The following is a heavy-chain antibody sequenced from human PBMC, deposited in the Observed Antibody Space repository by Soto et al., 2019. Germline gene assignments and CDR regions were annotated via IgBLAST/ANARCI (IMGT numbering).Heavy chain of an antibody. CDR2: TKNKANRYTT. J-gene: IGHJ4*02. CDR3: ARWVSGSPDN. CDR1: GFTLSDHY. Sequence: EVQMVESGGGLVQPGGSLRLSCAASGFTLSDHYMDWVRQAPGKGLEWVGRTKNKANRYTTEYAASVNGRFTISRDDSNNSLYLQMNRLITEDTAVYSCARWVSGSPDNWGQGTLVTVSS. V-gene: IGHV3-72*01. D-gene: IGHD1-26*01.